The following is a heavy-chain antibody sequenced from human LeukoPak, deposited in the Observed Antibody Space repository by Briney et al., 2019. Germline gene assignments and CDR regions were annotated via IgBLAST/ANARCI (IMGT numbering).Heavy chain of an antibody. CDR3: AKGRGSHAENAFDI. CDR2: ISSSSSTI. D-gene: IGHD1-26*01. V-gene: IGHV3-48*04. Sequence: GGSLRLSCAASGFTFSSYSMNWVRQAPGKGLEWVSYISSSSSTIYYADSVKGRFTISRDSAKNSLYLQMNSLRAEDTAVYYCAKGRGSHAENAFDIWGQGTVVSVSS. J-gene: IGHJ3*02. CDR1: GFTFSSYS.